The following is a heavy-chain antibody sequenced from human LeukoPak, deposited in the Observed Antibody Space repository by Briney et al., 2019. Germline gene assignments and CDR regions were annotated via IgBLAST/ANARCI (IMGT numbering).Heavy chain of an antibody. CDR3: ARGRIRAVATINY. CDR2: INHSGST. J-gene: IGHJ4*02. CDR1: GGSFSGYY. Sequence: SETLSLTCAVYGGSFSGYYWSWIRQPPGKGLEWIGEINHSGSTNYNPSLKSRVTVSVDTSKNQFSLKLSSVTAADTAVYYCARGRIRAVATINYWGQGTLVTVSS. D-gene: IGHD5-24*01. V-gene: IGHV4-34*01.